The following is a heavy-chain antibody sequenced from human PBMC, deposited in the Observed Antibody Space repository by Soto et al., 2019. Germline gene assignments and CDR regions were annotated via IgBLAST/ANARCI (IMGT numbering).Heavy chain of an antibody. D-gene: IGHD3-16*01. CDR3: VGGGMSYFDH. CDR2: ISGGGDT. CDR1: GFPFSIFE. Sequence: EVQVVESGGGSVQPGGSLRLSCAASGFPFSIFEMNWVRQAPGKGLEWLSYISGGGDTYYADSVKGRFTISRDNAKNSLYLQMTSPRVEDTAVYFRVGGGMSYFDHWGQGALVTVSS. J-gene: IGHJ4*02. V-gene: IGHV3-48*03.